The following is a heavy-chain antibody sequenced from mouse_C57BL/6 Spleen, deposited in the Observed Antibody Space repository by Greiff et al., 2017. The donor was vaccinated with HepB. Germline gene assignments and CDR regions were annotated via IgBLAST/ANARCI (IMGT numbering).Heavy chain of an antibody. CDR2: ISSGSSTI. J-gene: IGHJ2*01. Sequence: DVKLVESGGGLVKPGGSLKLSCAASGFTFSDYGMHWVRQAPEKGLEWVAYISSGSSTIYYADTVKGRFTISRDNAKNTLFLQMTSLRSEDTAMYYCARTLLLRSYFDYWGQGTTLTVSS. CDR3: ARTLLLRSYFDY. D-gene: IGHD1-1*01. V-gene: IGHV5-17*01. CDR1: GFTFSDYG.